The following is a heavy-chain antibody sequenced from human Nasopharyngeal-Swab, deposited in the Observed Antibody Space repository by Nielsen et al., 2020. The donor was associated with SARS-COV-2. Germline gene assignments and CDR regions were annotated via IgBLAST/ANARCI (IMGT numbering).Heavy chain of an antibody. Sequence: GESPKISCAASGFTFDDYTMHWVRQAPGKGLEWVSLISWDGGSTYYADSVKGRFTISRDNSKNSLYLQMNSLRAEDTAVYYCAKTRGSGSYPYFDYWGQGTLVTVSS. D-gene: IGHD1-26*01. CDR1: GFTFDDYT. CDR3: AKTRGSGSYPYFDY. CDR2: ISWDGGST. J-gene: IGHJ4*02. V-gene: IGHV3-43*01.